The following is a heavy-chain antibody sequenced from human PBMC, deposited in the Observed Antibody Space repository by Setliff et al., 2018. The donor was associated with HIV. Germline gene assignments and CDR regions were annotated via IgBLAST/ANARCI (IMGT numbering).Heavy chain of an antibody. Sequence: SGTLSLTCAVSGYSISSGYYWGWIRQPPGRVLEWIGNIYHSGGTHYNPSLRSRVTISVDTSKNLFSLKLTAVTAADTSVFYCARVPFTNGFDYWGQGILVTVSS. V-gene: IGHV4-38-2*01. D-gene: IGHD3-3*01. J-gene: IGHJ4*02. CDR2: IYHSGGT. CDR1: GYSISSGYY. CDR3: ARVPFTNGFDY.